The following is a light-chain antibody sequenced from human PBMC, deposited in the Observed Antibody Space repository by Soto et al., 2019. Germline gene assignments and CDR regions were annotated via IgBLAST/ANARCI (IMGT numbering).Light chain of an antibody. J-gene: IGKJ4*01. CDR2: DAS. Sequence: VLTQSPATLSSSPGESVTLSCRARQSINTSLAWYPQKPGQAPRLLIYDASYRAAGNPSRFSGSGSGTDFTLTISSLEPADFAIYHCQQRSNWPLTFGGGTKVEI. CDR1: QSINTS. V-gene: IGKV3-11*01. CDR3: QQRSNWPLT.